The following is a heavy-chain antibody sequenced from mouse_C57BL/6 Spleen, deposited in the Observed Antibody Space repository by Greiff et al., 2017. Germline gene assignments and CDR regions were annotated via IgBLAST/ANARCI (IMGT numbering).Heavy chain of an antibody. D-gene: IGHD4-1*01. J-gene: IGHJ2*01. CDR2: IYPGDGDT. V-gene: IGHV1-82*01. Sequence: QVQLKESGPELVKPGASVKISCKASGYAFSSSWMNWVKQRPGKGLEWIGRIYPGDGDTNYNGKFKGKATLTADKSSSTAYMQLSSLTSEDSAVYFCARGENWDPYYFDYWGQGTTLTVSS. CDR1: GYAFSSSW. CDR3: ARGENWDPYYFDY.